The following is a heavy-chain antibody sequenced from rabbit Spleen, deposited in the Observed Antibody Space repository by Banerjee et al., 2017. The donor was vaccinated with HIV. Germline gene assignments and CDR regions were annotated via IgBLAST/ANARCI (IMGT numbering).Heavy chain of an antibody. V-gene: IGHV1S45*01. D-gene: IGHD3-1*01. CDR1: GFDFSSYG. CDR3: VRDTWNFNL. Sequence: QEQLVESGGGLVQPGGSLKLSCKASGFDFSSYGVSWVRQAPGKGLEWIACIDTGSSDFTYFASWAKGRFTCSKTSSTTVTLQMTSLTAADTATYFCVRDTWNFNLWGPGTLVTVS. J-gene: IGHJ4*01. CDR2: IDTGSSDFT.